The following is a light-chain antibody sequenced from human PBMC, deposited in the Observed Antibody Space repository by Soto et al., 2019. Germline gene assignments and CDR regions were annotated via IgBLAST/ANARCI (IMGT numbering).Light chain of an antibody. CDR2: EVS. J-gene: IGLJ3*02. CDR3: GLYTRSSPGV. CDR1: TSDVGGYNY. Sequence: QSALTQPASVSGSPGQSITISCTGTTSDVGGYNYVSWYQHHPGKAPKVMIYEVSNRHSGVSNRFSGYKSGSTASLTISGLQAEDEADYYCGLYTRSSPGVFGGGTKLTVL. V-gene: IGLV2-14*01.